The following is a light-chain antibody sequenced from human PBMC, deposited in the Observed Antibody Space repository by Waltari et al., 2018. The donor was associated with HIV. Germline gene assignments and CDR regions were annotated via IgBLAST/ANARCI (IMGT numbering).Light chain of an antibody. CDR3: FSYATGSYWV. CDR2: DVT. J-gene: IGLJ3*02. Sequence: QSPLPQPRSVSGSPGPSVAISCTGTTLDVVVYNFVSWYQQHPGKPPKLMIYDVTKRPSGVPDRFSGTKSGNTASLTISGLQAEDEADYYCFSYATGSYWVFGGGTKLTAL. CDR1: TLDVVVYNF. V-gene: IGLV2-11*01.